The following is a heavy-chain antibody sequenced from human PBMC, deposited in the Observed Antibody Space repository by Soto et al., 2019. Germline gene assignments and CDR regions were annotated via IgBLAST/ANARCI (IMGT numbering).Heavy chain of an antibody. Sequence: EVQLVESGGDLAKPGGSLRLSCAVSGFTFSYAWMNWVRQSPGKGLEWVGRIKSKTDGGTTDYAAPVKGRFTISRDDSRSMVFLQMNSLGTEDTAVYYGATGRGDLLYWGQGTLVTVSS. CDR2: IKSKTDGGTT. D-gene: IGHD3-10*01. V-gene: IGHV3-15*07. CDR1: GFTFSYAW. J-gene: IGHJ4*02. CDR3: ATGRGDLLY.